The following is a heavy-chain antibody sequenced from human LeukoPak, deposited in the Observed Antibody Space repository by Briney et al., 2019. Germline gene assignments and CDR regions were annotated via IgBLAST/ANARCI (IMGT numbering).Heavy chain of an antibody. CDR3: ARDGFSSGYPYDAFDI. Sequence: PGGSLRHSCAASGFTPSSNYMSWVREAPGKGLEWGSVIYSGGSTYYADSVKGRFTISRDNSKNTLYLQMNSLRAEDTAVYHCARDGFSSGYPYDAFDIWGQGTMVTVSS. V-gene: IGHV3-53*01. J-gene: IGHJ3*02. CDR1: GFTPSSNY. D-gene: IGHD3-22*01. CDR2: IYSGGST.